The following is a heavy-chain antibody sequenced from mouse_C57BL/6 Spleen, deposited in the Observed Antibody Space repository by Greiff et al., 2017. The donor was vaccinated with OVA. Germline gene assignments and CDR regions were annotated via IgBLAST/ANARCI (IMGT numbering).Heavy chain of an antibody. D-gene: IGHD1-1*01. V-gene: IGHV5-17*01. CDR2: ISSGSSTI. Sequence: EVMLVESGGGLVKPGGSLKLSCAASGFTFSDYGMHWVRQAPEKGLEWVAYISSGSSTIYYADTVKGRFTISRDNAKNTLFLQMTSLRSEDTAMYYCAKVYYGSSYRAMDYWGQGTSVTVSS. CDR1: GFTFSDYG. CDR3: AKVYYGSSYRAMDY. J-gene: IGHJ4*01.